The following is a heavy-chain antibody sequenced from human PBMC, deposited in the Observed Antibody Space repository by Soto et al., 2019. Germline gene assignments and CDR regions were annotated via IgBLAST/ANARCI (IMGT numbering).Heavy chain of an antibody. J-gene: IGHJ4*02. D-gene: IGHD6-13*01. CDR1: GGSISSYF. CDR2: VYYTGTT. CDR3: ARDLAAVPRAFDY. V-gene: IGHV4-59*01. Sequence: QVQLQESGPGLLKPSETLSLTCTVSGGSISSYFYIWVRQPPGKGLEWIGSVYYTGTTDYNPSLKSRVTISVDTCKTQLSLYLRSVTAADTAVYYCARDLAAVPRAFDYWGRGTLVTVSS.